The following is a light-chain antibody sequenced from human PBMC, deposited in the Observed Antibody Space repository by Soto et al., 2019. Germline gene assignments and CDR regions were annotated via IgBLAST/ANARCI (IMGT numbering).Light chain of an antibody. Sequence: QSALTQPPSASGSPGQSVTISCIGTSSDVGGYNYVSWYQQHPGKAPKLMIYEVSKRPSGFPDRFSGSKSGNTASLTGSGLQAEYEADYYCSSYAASNNLGVFGGGTQLPVL. J-gene: IGLJ2*01. CDR1: SSDVGGYNY. CDR2: EVS. V-gene: IGLV2-8*01. CDR3: SSYAASNNLGV.